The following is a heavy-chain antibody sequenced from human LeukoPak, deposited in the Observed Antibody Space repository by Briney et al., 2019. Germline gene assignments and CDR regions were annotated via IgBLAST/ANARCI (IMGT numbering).Heavy chain of an antibody. CDR3: ARVLVVVAATHAFDI. CDR2: INAGNGNT. Sequence: GASVKVSCKASGCTFTSYAMHWVRQAPGQRLEWMGWINAGNGNTKYSQKFQGRVTITRDTSASTAYMELSSLRSEDTAVYYCARVLVVVAATHAFDIWGQGTMVTVSS. CDR1: GCTFTSYA. J-gene: IGHJ3*02. D-gene: IGHD2-15*01. V-gene: IGHV1-3*01.